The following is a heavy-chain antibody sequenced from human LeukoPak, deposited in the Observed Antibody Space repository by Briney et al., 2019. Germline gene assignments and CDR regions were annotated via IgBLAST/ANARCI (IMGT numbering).Heavy chain of an antibody. CDR2: IIPILGIA. D-gene: IGHD1-26*01. Sequence: SVTVSFKASGGTFSSYAISWVRQAPGQGLEWMGRIIPILGIANYAQKFQGRVTITADKSTSTAYMELSSLRSEDTAVYYCARDVVGASNYYGMDVWGQGTTVTVSS. J-gene: IGHJ6*02. CDR1: GGTFSSYA. V-gene: IGHV1-69*04. CDR3: ARDVVGASNYYGMDV.